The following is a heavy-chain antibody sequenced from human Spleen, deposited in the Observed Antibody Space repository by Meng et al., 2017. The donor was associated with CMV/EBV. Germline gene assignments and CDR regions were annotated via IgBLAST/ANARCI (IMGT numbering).Heavy chain of an antibody. CDR1: GFTFSSYW. Sequence: GESLKISCAASGFTFSSYWMHWVRQAPGKGLVWVSHINSDGSSTTYADNVQGRFTISRDNAKNTLYLQMNSLRAEDTAVYYCARDPWGMDVWGQGTTVTVSS. J-gene: IGHJ6*02. CDR2: INSDGSST. CDR3: ARDPWGMDV. V-gene: IGHV3-74*01.